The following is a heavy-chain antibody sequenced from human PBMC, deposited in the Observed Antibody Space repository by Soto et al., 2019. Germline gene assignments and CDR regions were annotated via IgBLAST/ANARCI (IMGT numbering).Heavy chain of an antibody. V-gene: IGHV4-31*03. D-gene: IGHD5-12*01. CDR3: GRDGSGYDSLDY. CDR2: IYHSGST. J-gene: IGHJ4*02. Sequence: SETLSLTCTVSGASISSGGYYWSWIRQHPGKGLEWIGYIYHSGSTYYNPSLKSRVTISVDTSRNQFSLKLSSVTAADTAVYYCGRDGSGYDSLDYGGQGTLVTVS. CDR1: GASISSGGYY.